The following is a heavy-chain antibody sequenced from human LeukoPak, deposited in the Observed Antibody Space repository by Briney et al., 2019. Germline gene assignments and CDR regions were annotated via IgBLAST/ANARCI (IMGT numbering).Heavy chain of an antibody. CDR1: GGSISSSSHY. CDR3: ARAVAVAGYYYYYMDV. D-gene: IGHD6-19*01. CDR2: IYYSGGT. V-gene: IGHV4-39*07. Sequence: SETLSLTCTVSGGSISSSSHYWGWIRQPPGKGLEWIGSIYYSGGTYYNPSLKSRVTISVDTSKNQFSLKLSSVTAADTAVYYCARAVAVAGYYYYYMDVWGKGTTVTVSS. J-gene: IGHJ6*03.